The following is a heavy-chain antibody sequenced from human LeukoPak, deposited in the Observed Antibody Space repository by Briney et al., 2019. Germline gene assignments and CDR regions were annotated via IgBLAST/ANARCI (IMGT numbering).Heavy chain of an antibody. Sequence: GGSLRLSCAASGFTFDDYAMHWVRQAPGKGLEWVSGISWNSGSIGYADSVKGRFTISRDNAKNSLYLQMNSLRAEDTALYYCAKDISSRGCSGGSCPHYYYYGMDVWGQGATVTVSS. CDR2: ISWNSGSI. D-gene: IGHD2-15*01. J-gene: IGHJ6*02. CDR3: AKDISSRGCSGGSCPHYYYYGMDV. CDR1: GFTFDDYA. V-gene: IGHV3-9*01.